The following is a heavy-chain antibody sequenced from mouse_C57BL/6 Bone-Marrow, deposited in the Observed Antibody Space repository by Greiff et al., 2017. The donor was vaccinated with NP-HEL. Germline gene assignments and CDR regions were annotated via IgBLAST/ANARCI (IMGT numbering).Heavy chain of an antibody. J-gene: IGHJ4*01. Sequence: VQLQQSGPELVKPGASVKISCKASGYTFTDYYMNWVKQSHGKSLEWIGDINPNNGGTSYNQKFKGKATLTVDKSSSTAYMELRSLTSEDAAVYYCSGGGRSPYYAMDYWGQGTSVTVSA. V-gene: IGHV1-26*01. CDR1: GYTFTDYY. CDR2: INPNNGGT. CDR3: SGGGRSPYYAMDY. D-gene: IGHD1-1*01.